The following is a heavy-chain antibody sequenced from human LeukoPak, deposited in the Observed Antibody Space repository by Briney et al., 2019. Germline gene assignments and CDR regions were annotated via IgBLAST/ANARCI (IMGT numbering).Heavy chain of an antibody. Sequence: GASVKVSRKASGGTFSSYAISWVRQAPGQGLEWMGRIIPIFGTANYAQKFQGRVTITTDESTSTAYMELSSLRSEDTAVYYCARGLRTTGTTGYYYMDVWGKGTTVTVSS. CDR2: IIPIFGTA. J-gene: IGHJ6*03. D-gene: IGHD1-1*01. CDR3: ARGLRTTGTTGYYYMDV. V-gene: IGHV1-69*05. CDR1: GGTFSSYA.